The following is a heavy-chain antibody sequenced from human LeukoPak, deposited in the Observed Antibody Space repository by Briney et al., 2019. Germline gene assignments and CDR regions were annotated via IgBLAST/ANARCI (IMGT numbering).Heavy chain of an antibody. CDR1: GFTFSSYW. V-gene: IGHV3-7*05. J-gene: IGHJ4*02. D-gene: IGHD1-7*01. CDR3: ANGGIRGTTHFDY. CDR2: IKQDGSEK. Sequence: GGSLRLSCAASGFTFSSYWMSWVRQTPGKGLEWVANIKQDGSEKYYMDSVKGRFTISRDNAKNSLYLQMNSLRAEDTAVYYCANGGIRGTTHFDYWGQGTLVTVSS.